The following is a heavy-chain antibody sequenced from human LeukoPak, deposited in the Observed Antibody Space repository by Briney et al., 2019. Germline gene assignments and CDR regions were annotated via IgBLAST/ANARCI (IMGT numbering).Heavy chain of an antibody. J-gene: IGHJ4*02. Sequence: SGPALVKPTQTLTLTCDLSGFSLRTSGVGVGWIRQPPGQALEWLALIYWDDDKRFSPSLKSRLTISKDTSKNQAVLKVANMDPADTGTYYCAHRRRCGGLLAGGTFDYWGQGILVTVSS. V-gene: IGHV2-5*02. CDR2: IYWDDDK. D-gene: IGHD2-21*01. CDR1: GFSLRTSGVG. CDR3: AHRRRCGGLLAGGTFDY.